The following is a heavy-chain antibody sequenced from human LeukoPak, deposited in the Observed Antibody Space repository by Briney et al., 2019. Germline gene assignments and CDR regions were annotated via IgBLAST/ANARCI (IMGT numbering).Heavy chain of an antibody. J-gene: IGHJ4*02. D-gene: IGHD3-16*01. CDR3: ARGDGGTFDY. CDR2: MIPIFGTA. Sequence: ASVKVSCKASGGTFSSYAISWVRQAPGQGLEWRGGMIPIFGTANYAQKFQGRVTITTDESTSTAYMELSSLRSEDTAVYYCARGDGGTFDYWGQGTLVTVSS. V-gene: IGHV1-69*05. CDR1: GGTFSSYA.